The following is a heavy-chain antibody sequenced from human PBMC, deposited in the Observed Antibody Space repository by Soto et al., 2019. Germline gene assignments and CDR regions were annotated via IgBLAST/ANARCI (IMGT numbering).Heavy chain of an antibody. Sequence: GGSLRLSCAASGFTFSSYGMHWVRQAPGKGLEWVAVISYDGSNKYYADSVKGRFTISRDNSKNTLYLQMNSLRAEDTAVYYCAKAQVADYGMDVWGQGTTVTVSS. V-gene: IGHV3-30*18. CDR3: AKAQVADYGMDV. CDR1: GFTFSSYG. J-gene: IGHJ6*02. CDR2: ISYDGSNK.